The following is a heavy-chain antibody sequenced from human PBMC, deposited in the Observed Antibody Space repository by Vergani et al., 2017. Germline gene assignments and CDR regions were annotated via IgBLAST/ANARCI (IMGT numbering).Heavy chain of an antibody. Sequence: QLTLKESGPTLVKPTQTLTLTCTFSGFSLNTRGVSVAWIRQPPGKALDLLALIYWNDDQHYSPSLNNRVTITKDTSKNQVVLTMTNMDYVDTGTYYCVYRKTEGGTTVCFYPFYYYYYMDVWVKGTTVTVSS. V-gene: IGHV2-5*04. CDR3: VYRKTEGGTTVCFYPFYYYYYMDV. D-gene: IGHD1-7*01. CDR2: IYWNDDQ. J-gene: IGHJ6*03. CDR1: GFSLNTRGVS.